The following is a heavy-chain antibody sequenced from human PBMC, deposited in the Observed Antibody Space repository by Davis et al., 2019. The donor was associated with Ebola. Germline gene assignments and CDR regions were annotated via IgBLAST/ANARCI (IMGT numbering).Heavy chain of an antibody. CDR2: INWNSGSM. V-gene: IGHV3-9*01. Sequence: GGSLRLSCAASGFTFDDYAMHWVRQAPGKGLEWVSGINWNSGSMGYADSVMGRFTISRDNAKNSLYLQMNSLRAEDTALYYCAKDIKGITAAGLDYWGQGTLVTVSS. D-gene: IGHD6-13*01. CDR3: AKDIKGITAAGLDY. CDR1: GFTFDDYA. J-gene: IGHJ4*02.